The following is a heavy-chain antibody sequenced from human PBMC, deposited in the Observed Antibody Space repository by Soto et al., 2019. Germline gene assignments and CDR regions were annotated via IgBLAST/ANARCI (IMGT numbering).Heavy chain of an antibody. V-gene: IGHV4-39*01. Sequence: SETVSLTCTVYDGSLSSNGYYWAWIRQPPGKGLEWIGSIYYSGSTYYSPSLKSRITISGDTSKNQFSLKLNSVTAADTAVFFCERRRVPPLTLDFRGPGSLDL. J-gene: IGHJ2*01. D-gene: IGHD3-9*01. CDR3: ERRRVPPLTLDFRGPGSLDL. CDR1: DGSLSSNGYY. CDR2: IYYSGST.